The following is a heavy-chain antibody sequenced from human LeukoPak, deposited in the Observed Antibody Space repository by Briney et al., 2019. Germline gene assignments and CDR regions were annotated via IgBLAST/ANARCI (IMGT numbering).Heavy chain of an antibody. V-gene: IGHV4-59*02. CDR1: GGSVTDYY. Sequence: SETLSLTCTVSGGSVTDYYWSWIRQPPGKGLEWIGYIYYSGSTNYNPSLKSRVTISVDTSKNQFSLKLSSVTAADTAVYYCARVNGYCSGGSCYSGRDYYYYYMDVWGKGTTVTVSS. D-gene: IGHD2-15*01. CDR3: ARVNGYCSGGSCYSGRDYYYYYMDV. J-gene: IGHJ6*03. CDR2: IYYSGST.